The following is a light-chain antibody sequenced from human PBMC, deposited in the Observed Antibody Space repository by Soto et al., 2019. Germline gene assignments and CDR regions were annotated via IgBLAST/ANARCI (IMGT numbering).Light chain of an antibody. CDR2: DAS. J-gene: IGKJ3*01. CDR1: QSVTSNY. Sequence: DIVLTQSPGTLSLSPGERDTLSCRASQSVTSNYLAWHQQKPGRAPRLRIYDASTRATGIPDRFSGSGSGTDFTLTISRLEPEDFAVYYCQQYGSSPFTFGPGTKVDIK. V-gene: IGKV3-20*01. CDR3: QQYGSSPFT.